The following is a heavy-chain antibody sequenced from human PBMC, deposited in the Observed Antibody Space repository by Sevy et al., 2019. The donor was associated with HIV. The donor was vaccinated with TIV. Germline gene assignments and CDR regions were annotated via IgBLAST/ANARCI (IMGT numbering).Heavy chain of an antibody. CDR2: IYYSGST. J-gene: IGHJ5*02. Sequence: SETLSLTCTVSGGSVSSGSYYWSWIRQPPGKGLEWIGHIYYSGSTSYNPSHKSRVTMSVDTSKNQFSLKLSSVTAADTAVYYCAREGAVREGEYWFDPWGQGTLVTVSS. V-gene: IGHV4-61*01. CDR3: AREGAVREGEYWFDP. D-gene: IGHD3-16*01. CDR1: GGSVSSGSYY.